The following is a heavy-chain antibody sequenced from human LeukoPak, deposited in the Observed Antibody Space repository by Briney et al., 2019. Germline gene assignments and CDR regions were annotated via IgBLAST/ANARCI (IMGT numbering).Heavy chain of an antibody. Sequence: SGTLSLTCTVSGGSISSYYWSWIRQPAGKGLEWIGRIYTSGSTNYNPSLKSRVTMSVDTSKNQFSLKLSSVTAADTAVYYCAREGGGCSSTSCYAGDFDYWGQGTLVTVSS. CDR3: AREGGGCSSTSCYAGDFDY. V-gene: IGHV4-4*07. CDR2: IYTSGST. D-gene: IGHD2-2*01. J-gene: IGHJ4*02. CDR1: GGSISSYY.